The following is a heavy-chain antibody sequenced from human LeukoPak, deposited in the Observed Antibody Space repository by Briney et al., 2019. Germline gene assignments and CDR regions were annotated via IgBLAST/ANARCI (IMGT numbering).Heavy chain of an antibody. CDR1: GGSFSGYY. CDR2: INHSGST. J-gene: IGHJ3*02. V-gene: IGHV4-34*01. D-gene: IGHD6-19*01. Sequence: SETLSLTCAVYGGSFSGYYWSWIRQPPGKGLEWIGEINHSGSTNYNPSLKSRVTISVDTSENQFSLKLSSVTAADTAVYYCARRDRSGWYGWGHAFDIWGQGTMVTVSS. CDR3: ARRDRSGWYGWGHAFDI.